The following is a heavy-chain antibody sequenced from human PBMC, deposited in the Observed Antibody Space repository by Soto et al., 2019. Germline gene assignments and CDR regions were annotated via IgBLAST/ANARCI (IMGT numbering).Heavy chain of an antibody. J-gene: IGHJ6*02. CDR3: ARDRGTSWNGYGVDV. Sequence: QVQLVQSGAEVKKPGSSVKVSCKASGGSFSSNTISWVRQAPGQGLEWMGRIIPLLGIANYAQKFQGRVRITADKTTSTGHMELSSLRSEDTAVYYGARDRGTSWNGYGVDVWGQGTTVTVSS. V-gene: IGHV1-69*08. CDR2: IIPLLGIA. D-gene: IGHD1-1*01. CDR1: GGSFSSNT.